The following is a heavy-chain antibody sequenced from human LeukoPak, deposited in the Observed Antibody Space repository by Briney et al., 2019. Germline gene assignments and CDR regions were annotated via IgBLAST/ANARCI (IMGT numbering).Heavy chain of an antibody. CDR2: ISGSGGGT. CDR1: GFTFSSYW. V-gene: IGHV3-23*01. J-gene: IGHJ4*02. Sequence: GGSLRLSCAASGFTFSSYWMHWVRQAPGKGLEWVSGISGSGGGTYYADSVKGRFAISRDNSKNTLSLQMNSLRAEDTAVYYCAKDGYCSSTNCYPAPYWGQGTLVTVSS. CDR3: AKDGYCSSTNCYPAPY. D-gene: IGHD2-2*01.